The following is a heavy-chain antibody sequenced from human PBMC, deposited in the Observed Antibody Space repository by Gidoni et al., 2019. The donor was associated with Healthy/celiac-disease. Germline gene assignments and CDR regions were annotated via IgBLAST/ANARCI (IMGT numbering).Heavy chain of an antibody. D-gene: IGHD1-26*01. CDR3: ARENGNYYGMDV. Sequence: VQLVESGGGLVKPGGSLRLSCAASGLPFSSYSMTWVRQAPGKGLEWVSSISSSSSYIYYADSVKGRFTISRDNAKNSLYLQMNSLRAEDTAVYYCARENGNYYGMDVWGQGTTVTVSS. CDR2: ISSSSSYI. V-gene: IGHV3-21*01. J-gene: IGHJ6*02. CDR1: GLPFSSYS.